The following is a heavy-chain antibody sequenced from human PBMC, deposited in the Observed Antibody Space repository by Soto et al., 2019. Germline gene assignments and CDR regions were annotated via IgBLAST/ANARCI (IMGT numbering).Heavy chain of an antibody. V-gene: IGHV3-30-3*01. CDR2: ISYDGSNK. Sequence: QVQLVESGGGVVQPGRSLRLSCAASGFTFSSYAMHWVRQAPGKGLEWVAVISYDGSNKYYADSVKGRFTISRDNSKNTLYLQMNSLRAEDTAVYYCAREGSRITMIVVVAPLDYWGQGTLVTVSS. CDR1: GFTFSSYA. J-gene: IGHJ4*02. D-gene: IGHD3-22*01. CDR3: AREGSRITMIVVVAPLDY.